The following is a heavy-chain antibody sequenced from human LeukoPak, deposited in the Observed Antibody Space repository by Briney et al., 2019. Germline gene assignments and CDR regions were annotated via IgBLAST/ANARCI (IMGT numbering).Heavy chain of an antibody. CDR3: AHIAARPGKDDY. J-gene: IGHJ4*02. D-gene: IGHD6-6*01. Sequence: SETLSLTCAVYGGSFSGYYWSWIRQPPGKGLEWIGEINHSGSTHYNPSLKSRVTISVDTSKNQFSLKLSSVTAADTAVYYCAHIAARPGKDDYWGQGTLVTVSS. CDR2: INHSGST. CDR1: GGSFSGYY. V-gene: IGHV4-34*01.